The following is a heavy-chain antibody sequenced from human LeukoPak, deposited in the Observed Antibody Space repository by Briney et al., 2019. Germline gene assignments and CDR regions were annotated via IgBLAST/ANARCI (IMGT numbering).Heavy chain of an antibody. CDR2: IYYSGST. Sequence: SETLSLTCTVSGGSVSSGSYYWSRIRQPPGKGLEWIGYIYYSGSTNYNPSLKSRVTISVDTSKNQFSLKLSSVTAADTAVYYCARCSTYYYDSSLVWFDPWGQGTLVTVSS. CDR3: ARCSTYYYDSSLVWFDP. D-gene: IGHD3-22*01. V-gene: IGHV4-61*01. CDR1: GGSVSSGSYY. J-gene: IGHJ5*02.